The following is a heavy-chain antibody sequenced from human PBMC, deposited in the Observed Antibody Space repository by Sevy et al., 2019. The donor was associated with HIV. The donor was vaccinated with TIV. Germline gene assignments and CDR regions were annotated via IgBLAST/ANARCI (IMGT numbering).Heavy chain of an antibody. Sequence: SETLSLTCTVSGGSISSYYWSWIRQPAGKGLEWIGRIYTSGSTNYNPSLKSRVTMSVDTSKNQFSLKLSSVTAADTAVYYCAGGSLDRYNWKDDAFDIWGQGTMVTVSS. CDR2: IYTSGST. V-gene: IGHV4-4*07. CDR1: GGSISSYY. J-gene: IGHJ3*02. D-gene: IGHD1-20*01. CDR3: AGGSLDRYNWKDDAFDI.